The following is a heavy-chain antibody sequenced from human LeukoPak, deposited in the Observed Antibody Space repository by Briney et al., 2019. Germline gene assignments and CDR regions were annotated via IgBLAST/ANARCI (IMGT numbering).Heavy chain of an antibody. CDR3: AKDGYGDEFNWFDP. CDR1: GFTFSSYA. D-gene: IGHD4-17*01. J-gene: IGHJ5*02. Sequence: PGGSLRLSCAASGFTFSSYAMSWVRQAPGKVLEWVSAISGSGGSTYYADSVKGRFTISRDNSKNTLYLQMNSLRAEDTAVYYCAKDGYGDEFNWFDPWGQGTLVTVSS. CDR2: ISGSGGST. V-gene: IGHV3-23*01.